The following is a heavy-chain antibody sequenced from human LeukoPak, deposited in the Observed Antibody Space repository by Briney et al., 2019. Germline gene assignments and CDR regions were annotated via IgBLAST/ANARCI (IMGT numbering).Heavy chain of an antibody. Sequence: EASVKVSCKASGYTFTSYDINWVRQATGQGLAWMGWMNPNSGNTGYAQKFQGRVTMTRNTSISTAYMELSSLRSEDTAVYYCARPGRKLLWFGELVEYYFDYWGQGTLVTVSS. CDR1: GYTFTSYD. V-gene: IGHV1-8*01. CDR2: MNPNSGNT. J-gene: IGHJ4*02. CDR3: ARPGRKLLWFGELVEYYFDY. D-gene: IGHD3-10*01.